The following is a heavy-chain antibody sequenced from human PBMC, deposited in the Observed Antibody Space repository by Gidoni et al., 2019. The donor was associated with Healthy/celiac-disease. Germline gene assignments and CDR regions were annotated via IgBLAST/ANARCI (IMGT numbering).Heavy chain of an antibody. D-gene: IGHD2-2*01. CDR1: GYTFTGYY. CDR3: ARDRIVVVPAAMTYGMDV. CDR2: INPNSGGT. Sequence: QVQLVQSGAEVKKPGASVKVSCKASGYTFTGYYMHWVRQAPGQGLEWMGWINPNSGGTNYAQKFQGRVTMTRDTSISTAYMELSRLRSDDTAVYYCARDRIVVVPAAMTYGMDVWGQGTTVTVSS. J-gene: IGHJ6*02. V-gene: IGHV1-2*02.